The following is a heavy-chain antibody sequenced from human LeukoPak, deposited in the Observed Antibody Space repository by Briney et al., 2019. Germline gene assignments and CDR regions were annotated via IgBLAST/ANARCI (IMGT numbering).Heavy chain of an antibody. J-gene: IGHJ4*02. CDR2: ISGSGGST. CDR3: SKALSHCSGGSCYSAVDY. D-gene: IGHD2-15*01. V-gene: IGHV3-23*01. CDR1: GFTFSSYA. Sequence: GGSLRLSCAASGFTFSSYAMSWVRQAPGKGLEWVSAISGSGGSTYYADSVKGRFTISRDNSKNTLYLQMNSLRAEDTAVYYCSKALSHCSGGSCYSAVDYWGQGTLVTVSS.